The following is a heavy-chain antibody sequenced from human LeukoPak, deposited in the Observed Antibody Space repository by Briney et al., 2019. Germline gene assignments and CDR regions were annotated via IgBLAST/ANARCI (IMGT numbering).Heavy chain of an antibody. V-gene: IGHV3-74*01. CDR1: GFSFSSYW. CDR2: INSDGSIT. D-gene: IGHD2-2*01. J-gene: IGHJ4*02. Sequence: GSLRLSCAASGFSFSSYWMHWVRQAPGEGLVWVSRINSDGSITTYADSVKGRFTISRDNAKNTLYLQMNSLRAEDTAVYYCARDRVYCGSTSCYAYYFDYWGQGTLVTVSS. CDR3: ARDRVYCGSTSCYAYYFDY.